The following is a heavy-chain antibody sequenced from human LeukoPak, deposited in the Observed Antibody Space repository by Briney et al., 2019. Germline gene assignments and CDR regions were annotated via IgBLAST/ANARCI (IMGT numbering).Heavy chain of an antibody. Sequence: ASVKVSCKASGYTFTGYYMHWVRQAPGQGLEWMGWINPNSGGTNYAQKFQGRVTMTRDTSISTAYTELSRLRSDDTAVYYCARVLVPAALRDDAFDIWGQGTMVTVSS. D-gene: IGHD2-2*01. J-gene: IGHJ3*02. V-gene: IGHV1-2*02. CDR1: GYTFTGYY. CDR2: INPNSGGT. CDR3: ARVLVPAALRDDAFDI.